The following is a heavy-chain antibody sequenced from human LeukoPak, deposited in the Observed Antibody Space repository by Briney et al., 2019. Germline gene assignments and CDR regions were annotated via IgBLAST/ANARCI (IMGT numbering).Heavy chain of an antibody. J-gene: IGHJ4*02. D-gene: IGHD5-18*01. V-gene: IGHV1-69*13. Sequence: ASVKVSCKASGGTFSSYAISWVRQAPGQGLEWMGGIFPIFGTANYAQKFQGRVTITADESTSTAYMELSSLRSEDTAVYYCARGLASDSYGYLPDLDYWGQGTLVTVSS. CDR2: IFPIFGTA. CDR3: ARGLASDSYGYLPDLDY. CDR1: GGTFSSYA.